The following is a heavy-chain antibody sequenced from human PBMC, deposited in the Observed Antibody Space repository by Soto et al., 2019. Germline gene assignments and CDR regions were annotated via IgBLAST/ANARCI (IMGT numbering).Heavy chain of an antibody. CDR1: GFTFSSYA. J-gene: IGHJ4*02. D-gene: IGHD2-8*01. CDR2: IRASGTST. CDR3: AKEWSDARTREKCGLVDY. Sequence: EVQLLESGGGLVQPGGSLRLSCAASGFTFSSYAMAWVRQAPGKGLEWVSTIRASGTSTYYADSVEGRFSISRDNSKNTLYLQMNSLIAEDTAVYYCAKEWSDARTREKCGLVDYWGQGALVTVSS. V-gene: IGHV3-23*01.